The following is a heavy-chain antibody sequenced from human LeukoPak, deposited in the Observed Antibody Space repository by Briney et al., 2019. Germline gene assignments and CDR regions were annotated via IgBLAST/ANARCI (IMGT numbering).Heavy chain of an antibody. CDR3: ARGQYYYGSGRYAKLDY. CDR2: IYTSGST. Sequence: PSETLSLTCTVSGGSISSGSYYWSWIRQPAGKGLEWIGRIYTSGSTNYNPSLKSRVTISVDTSKNQFSLKLSSVTAADTAVYYCARGQYYYGSGRYAKLDYWGQGTLVTVSS. J-gene: IGHJ4*02. D-gene: IGHD3-10*01. V-gene: IGHV4-61*02. CDR1: GGSISSGSYY.